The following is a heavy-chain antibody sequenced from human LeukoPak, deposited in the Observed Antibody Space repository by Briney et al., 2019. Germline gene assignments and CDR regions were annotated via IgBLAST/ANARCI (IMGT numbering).Heavy chain of an antibody. CDR3: AVNTYGSGSYSNDY. CDR1: GYTFTSYG. J-gene: IGHJ4*02. D-gene: IGHD3-10*01. Sequence: GASVKVSCKASGYTFTSYGISWVRQAPGQGLEWMGWISAYNGNTNYAQKLQGRVPMTTDTSTSTAYMELRSLRSDDTAVYYCAVNTYGSGSYSNDYWGQGTLVTVSS. V-gene: IGHV1-18*01. CDR2: ISAYNGNT.